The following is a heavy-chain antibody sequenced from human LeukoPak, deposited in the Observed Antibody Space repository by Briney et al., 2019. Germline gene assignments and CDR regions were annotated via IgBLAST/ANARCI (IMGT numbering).Heavy chain of an antibody. CDR1: GGSISSYY. CDR2: IYYSGST. Sequence: SDTLSLTCTVSGGSISSYYWSWIRQPPGKGLEWIGYIYYSGSTNYNPSLKSRVTISVDTSKNQFSLKLSSVTAADTAVYYCASTTARAFDIWGQGTMVTVSS. J-gene: IGHJ3*02. V-gene: IGHV4-59*07. CDR3: ASTTARAFDI. D-gene: IGHD4-17*01.